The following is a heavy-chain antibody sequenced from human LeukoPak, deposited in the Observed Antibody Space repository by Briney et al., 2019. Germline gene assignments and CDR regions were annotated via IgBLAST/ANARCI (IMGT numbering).Heavy chain of an antibody. CDR1: GGSFSGYY. CDR2: INHSGST. CDR3: ARGSSTAIKYYFDY. J-gene: IGHJ4*02. V-gene: IGHV4-34*01. D-gene: IGHD5-18*01. Sequence: PSETLSLTCAVYGGSFSGYYWSWIRQPPGKGLEWIGEINHSGSTNYNPSLKSRVTISVDTSKNQFSLKLSSVTAADTAVYYCARGSSTAIKYYFDYWGQGTLVTVSS.